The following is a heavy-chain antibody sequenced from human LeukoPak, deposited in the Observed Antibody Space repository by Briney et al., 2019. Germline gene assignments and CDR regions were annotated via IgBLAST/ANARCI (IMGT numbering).Heavy chain of an antibody. Sequence: PGGSLRLSCAASGFTFSSHAMSWVRQAPGKGLEWVSAISGSGGSTHYADSVKGRFTISRDNSKNTVYLQMNSLRAEDTAVYYCATTVTTGGYFDYWGQGTLVTVSS. CDR2: ISGSGGST. CDR3: ATTVTTGGYFDY. J-gene: IGHJ4*02. D-gene: IGHD4-17*01. CDR1: GFTFSSHA. V-gene: IGHV3-23*01.